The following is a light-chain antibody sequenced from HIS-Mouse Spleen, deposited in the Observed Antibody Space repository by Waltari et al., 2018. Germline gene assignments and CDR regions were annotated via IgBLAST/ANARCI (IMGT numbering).Light chain of an antibody. V-gene: IGLV2-23*01. Sequence: QSALTQPASVSGSPGPSITISCTGTSSDVGSYNLVPWYQQHPGQAPKLMIYEGSKRPSGVSNRFSGSKSGNTASLTISGLQAEDEADYYCCSYAGSSTYVFGTGTKVTVL. CDR3: CSYAGSSTYV. CDR1: SSDVGSYNL. J-gene: IGLJ1*01. CDR2: EGS.